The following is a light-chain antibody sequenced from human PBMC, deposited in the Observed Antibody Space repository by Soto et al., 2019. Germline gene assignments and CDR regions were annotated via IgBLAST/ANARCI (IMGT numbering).Light chain of an antibody. Sequence: DIQMTQFPSTLSASVGDRVTITCRASKSISSWLAWYQQKPGKAPKILIYKASTLQSGVPSRFTGSGSGTEFTLTISSLQPDDFATYYCQHYSVFPLTFGGGTKVEIK. CDR3: QHYSVFPLT. CDR1: KSISSW. CDR2: KAS. V-gene: IGKV1-5*03. J-gene: IGKJ4*01.